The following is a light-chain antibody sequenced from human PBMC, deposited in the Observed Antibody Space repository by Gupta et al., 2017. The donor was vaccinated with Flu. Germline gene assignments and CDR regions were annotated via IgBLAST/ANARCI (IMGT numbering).Light chain of an antibody. Sequence: DIQLTQSPSTLSASVGDRVTITCRASQSIRSWLAWYQQKPGSAPKPLIYMASSLQSGVPFRFSGSGSGTEFALTISSLQPEDFATYYCQQYDSTWTFGQETMVELK. CDR1: QSIRSW. CDR3: QQYDSTWT. J-gene: IGKJ1*01. V-gene: IGKV1-5*03. CDR2: MAS.